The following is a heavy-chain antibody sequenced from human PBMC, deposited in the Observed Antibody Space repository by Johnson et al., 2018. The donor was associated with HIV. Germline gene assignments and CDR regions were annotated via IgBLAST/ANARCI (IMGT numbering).Heavy chain of an antibody. Sequence: QVQLVESGGGVVQPGRSLRLSCAASGFTFSSSAMHRVHQAPGKGLEWVAVISFDGSYKYYADSVKGRFTISRDISETTIYLQMDSLRPDDTALYYCARGRKDIGAADGLDNDGFDMWGQGTLVTVS. CDR2: ISFDGSYK. V-gene: IGHV3-30*04. J-gene: IGHJ3*02. D-gene: IGHD6-13*01. CDR3: ARGRKDIGAADGLDNDGFDM. CDR1: GFTFSSSA.